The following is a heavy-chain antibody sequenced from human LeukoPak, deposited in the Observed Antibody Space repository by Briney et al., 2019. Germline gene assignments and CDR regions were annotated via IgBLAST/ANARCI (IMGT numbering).Heavy chain of an antibody. CDR2: INSDGSST. V-gene: IGHV3-74*01. CDR3: ARVMGIDSSGYYAFGIDY. Sequence: PGGSLRLSCVASGFTVSTSYMTWVRQAPGKGLVWVSRINSDGSSTSYADSVKGRFTISRDNAKNTLYLQMNSLRAEDTAVYYCARVMGIDSSGYYAFGIDYWGQGTLVTVSS. CDR1: GFTVSTSY. J-gene: IGHJ4*02. D-gene: IGHD3-22*01.